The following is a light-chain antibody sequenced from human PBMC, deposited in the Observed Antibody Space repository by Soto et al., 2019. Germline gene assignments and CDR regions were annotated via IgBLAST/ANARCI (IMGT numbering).Light chain of an antibody. J-gene: IGLJ1*01. Sequence: QSVLTQPGSVSGSPGQSITISCTGTSSDVGGYNYVSWYQQHPGKAPKLMIYEVSNRPSGVSNRFSGSKSGNTASLTISGLQAEDEADYYCSSYTSSSTPVFGTGTNVTVL. CDR3: SSYTSSSTPV. CDR1: SSDVGGYNY. V-gene: IGLV2-14*01. CDR2: EVS.